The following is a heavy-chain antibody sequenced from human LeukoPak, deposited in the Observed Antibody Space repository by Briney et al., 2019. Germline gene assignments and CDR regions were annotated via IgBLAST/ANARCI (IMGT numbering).Heavy chain of an antibody. CDR1: GGSISSYY. V-gene: IGHV4-59*01. D-gene: IGHD6-13*01. Sequence: SETLSLTCTVSGGSISSYYWSWIRQPPGKGLEWIGYIYYSGSTNYNPSLKSRVTISVDTSKNQFSLKLSSVTAADTAVYYCARDPTDPTIAAAGGDAFDIWGQGTMVTVSS. CDR2: IYYSGST. J-gene: IGHJ3*02. CDR3: ARDPTDPTIAAAGGDAFDI.